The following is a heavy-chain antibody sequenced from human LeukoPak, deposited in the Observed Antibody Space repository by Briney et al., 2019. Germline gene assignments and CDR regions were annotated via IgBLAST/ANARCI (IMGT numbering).Heavy chain of an antibody. CDR2: MNPNSGNT. CDR1: GYTFTSYD. J-gene: IGHJ6*03. CDR3: ARAMGSGSGSYYVSGYYYYYMDV. V-gene: IGHV1-8*01. Sequence: GASVKVSCKASGYTFTSYDINWVRQATGQGLEWMGWMNPNSGNTGYAQKFQGRVTMTRNTSISTAYMELGSLRSEDTAVYYCARAMGSGSGSYYVSGYYYYYMDVWGKGTTVTISS. D-gene: IGHD3-10*01.